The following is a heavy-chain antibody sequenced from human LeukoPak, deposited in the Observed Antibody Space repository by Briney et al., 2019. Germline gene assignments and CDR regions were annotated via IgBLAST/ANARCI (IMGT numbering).Heavy chain of an antibody. CDR2: VKQDGSEK. Sequence: GGSLRLSCAASGFTFSRFWMSWVRQAPGKGLEWVANVKQDGSEKYYVDSVKGRFTISRDNAKNSLYLQMNSLRAEDTAVFYCARDGTYTDYDPDFDIWGQGTLVTVSS. D-gene: IGHD5-12*01. V-gene: IGHV3-7*04. CDR3: ARDGTYTDYDPDFDI. J-gene: IGHJ4*02. CDR1: GFTFSRFW.